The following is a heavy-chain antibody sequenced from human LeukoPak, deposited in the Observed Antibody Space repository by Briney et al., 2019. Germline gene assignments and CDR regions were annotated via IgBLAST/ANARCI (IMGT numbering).Heavy chain of an antibody. Sequence: GSLRLSCAASGFTFSSYEMNWVRQAPGKGLEWVSYITSSGSTKYYADSVKGRFTISRDNAKNSFYLQMNSLRAEDTAVYYCARDPNSSGWYGFLDAFDIWGQGTMVTVSS. CDR3: ARDPNSSGWYGFLDAFDI. CDR2: ITSSGSTK. J-gene: IGHJ3*02. V-gene: IGHV3-48*03. D-gene: IGHD6-19*01. CDR1: GFTFSSYE.